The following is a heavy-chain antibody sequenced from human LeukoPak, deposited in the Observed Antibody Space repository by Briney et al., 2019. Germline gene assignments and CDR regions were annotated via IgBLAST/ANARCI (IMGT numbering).Heavy chain of an antibody. CDR3: AKGLYYDFWSAYYY. CDR2: IRYDGSNK. CDR1: GFTFSSYG. D-gene: IGHD3-3*01. Sequence: GGFLRLSCAASGFTFSSYGMHWVRQAPGKGLEWVAFIRYDGSNKYYADSVKGRFTISRDNSKNTLYLQMNSLRAEDTAVYYCAKGLYYDFWSAYYYWGQGTLVTVSS. J-gene: IGHJ4*02. V-gene: IGHV3-30*02.